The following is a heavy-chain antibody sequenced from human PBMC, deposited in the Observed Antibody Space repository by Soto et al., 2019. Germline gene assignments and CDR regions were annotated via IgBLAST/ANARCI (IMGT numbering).Heavy chain of an antibody. CDR1: GFSFSDYG. CDR3: GKDLMGEKWLGGMHY. J-gene: IGHJ4*02. Sequence: QVQLEESGGNVVQPGRSLRLYCAASGFSFSDYGMHWVRQAPGKGLESVALLSYDGDKEYYADSVKGRFTISRDNSKNTVFLQMNSLRPEDTAVYYCGKDLMGEKWLGGMHYWGQGTLVTVSS. D-gene: IGHD6-19*01. CDR2: LSYDGDKE. V-gene: IGHV3-30*18.